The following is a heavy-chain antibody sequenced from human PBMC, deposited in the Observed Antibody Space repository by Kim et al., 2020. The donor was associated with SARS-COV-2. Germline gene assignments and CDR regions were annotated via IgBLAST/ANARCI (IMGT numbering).Heavy chain of an antibody. CDR2: IKYDGSET. V-gene: IGHV3-7*05. J-gene: IGHJ5*02. CDR3: ARRLSTIVVSGFDP. CDR1: GFTFSNYW. D-gene: IGHD2-2*01. Sequence: GGSLRHSCVASGFTFSNYWMSWVRQTPGKGLEWVAKIKYDGSETYYLDSVKGRFTISRDNTKNSLFLQMNSLRAEDTAVYYCARRLSTIVVSGFDPWGQG.